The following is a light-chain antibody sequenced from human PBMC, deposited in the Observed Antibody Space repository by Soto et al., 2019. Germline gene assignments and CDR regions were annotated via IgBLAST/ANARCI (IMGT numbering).Light chain of an antibody. CDR3: KQYGSTPWT. CDR1: QSISSSY. Sequence: IVLTQSPGTLSLSPGERATLSCRASQSISSSYLAWYQQKPGQAPRLLIYVASSRATGVPDRFSGSGSGTDFTLTISRLEPGDFAVYYCKQYGSTPWTFGQGTKVDIK. CDR2: VAS. J-gene: IGKJ1*01. V-gene: IGKV3-20*01.